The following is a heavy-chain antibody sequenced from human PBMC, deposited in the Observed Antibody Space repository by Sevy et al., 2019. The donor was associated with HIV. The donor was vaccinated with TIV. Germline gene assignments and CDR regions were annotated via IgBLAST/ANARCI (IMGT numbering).Heavy chain of an antibody. V-gene: IGHV3-21*01. D-gene: IGHD3-22*01. CDR2: ISSSSSYI. CDR3: ARDPAPTYYYDSSGYYSAFDI. CDR1: GFTFSSYS. J-gene: IGHJ3*02. Sequence: GGCLRLSCAASGFTFSSYSMNWVRQAPGKGLEWVSSISSSSSYIYYADSVKGRFTISRDNAKNSLYLQMNSLRAEDTAVYYCARDPAPTYYYDSSGYYSAFDIWGQGTMVTVSS.